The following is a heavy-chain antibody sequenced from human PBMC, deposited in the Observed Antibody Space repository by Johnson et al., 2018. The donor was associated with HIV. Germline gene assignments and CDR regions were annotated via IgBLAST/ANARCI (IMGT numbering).Heavy chain of an antibody. CDR3: ARDRGYWDAFDI. D-gene: IGHD3-22*01. V-gene: IGHV3-11*04. CDR2: ISSSGGTI. Sequence: QVQLVESGGGLVKPGGSLRLSCAASRFTFSDYYMSWIRQTPGKGLEWVSYISSSGGTIYYADSVKGRFSISREHAKDSLYLKMNSPRAEDTAVYYCARDRGYWDAFDIWGQGTMVTVSA. CDR1: RFTFSDYY. J-gene: IGHJ3*02.